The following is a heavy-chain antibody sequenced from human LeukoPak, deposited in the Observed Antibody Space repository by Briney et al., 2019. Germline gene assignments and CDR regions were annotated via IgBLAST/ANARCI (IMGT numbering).Heavy chain of an antibody. CDR1: GYTFTRYA. V-gene: IGHV1-3*01. CDR2: INAGNGNT. CDR3: AREPTAAAGDY. Sequence: GASVKVSCKASGYTFTRYAMHWVRQAPGQRLEWMGWINAGNGNTKYSQKFQGRVTITRDTSASTAYMELSSLRSEDTAVYYCAREPTAAAGDYWGQGTLVTVSS. D-gene: IGHD6-13*01. J-gene: IGHJ4*02.